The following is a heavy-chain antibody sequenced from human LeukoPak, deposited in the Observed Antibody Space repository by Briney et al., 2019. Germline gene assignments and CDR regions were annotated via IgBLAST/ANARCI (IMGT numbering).Heavy chain of an antibody. CDR2: IGTAGDT. D-gene: IGHD4-17*01. J-gene: IGHJ4*02. Sequence: QTGGSLRLSCAASGFTFSSYDMHWVRQATGKGLEWVSAIGTAGDTYYPGSVKGRFTISRENAKNSLYLQMNSLRAGDTAVYYCARDRGYGDLDYWGQGTLVTVSS. CDR1: GFTFSSYD. V-gene: IGHV3-13*01. CDR3: ARDRGYGDLDY.